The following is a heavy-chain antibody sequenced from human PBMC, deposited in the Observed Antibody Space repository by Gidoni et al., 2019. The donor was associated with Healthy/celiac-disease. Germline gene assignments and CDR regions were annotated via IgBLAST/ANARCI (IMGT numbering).Heavy chain of an antibody. CDR1: GYSFSSYW. D-gene: IGHD6-13*01. CDR2: GYPGDSDT. Sequence: EVQLVQSGAEVKKPGESLKISCKGSGYSFSSYWIAWVRQMPGNGLEWMGIGYPGDSDTRYSPSFQGQVTISADKSFSIAYLQWSSLKASDTAMYYCARHRVELASRGGAFDIWGQGTMVTVSS. J-gene: IGHJ3*02. CDR3: ARHRVELASRGGAFDI. V-gene: IGHV5-51*01.